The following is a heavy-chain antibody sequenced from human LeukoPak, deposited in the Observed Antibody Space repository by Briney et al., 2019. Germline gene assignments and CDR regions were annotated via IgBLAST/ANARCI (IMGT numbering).Heavy chain of an antibody. Sequence: GGSLRLSCAASGFTFSSYAMSWVRQAPGKGLEWVSAISGGGGSTYYADSVKGRFTISRDNSKNTLYLQMNSLRAEDTAVYYCAKDVPNYYDSSGYDYWGQGTLVTVSS. CDR3: AKDVPNYYDSSGYDY. D-gene: IGHD3-22*01. CDR2: ISGGGGST. CDR1: GFTFSSYA. V-gene: IGHV3-23*01. J-gene: IGHJ4*02.